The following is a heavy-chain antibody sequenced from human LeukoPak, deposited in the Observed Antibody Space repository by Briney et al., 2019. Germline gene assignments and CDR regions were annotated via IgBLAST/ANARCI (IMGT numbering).Heavy chain of an antibody. Sequence: GGSLRLSCAASGFTFSSYSMNWVHQAPGKGLEWVSSISSSSSYIYYADSVKGRFTISRDNAKNSLYLQMNSLRAEDTAVYYCARDRRGGIAAALFDPWGQGTLVTVSS. D-gene: IGHD6-13*01. V-gene: IGHV3-21*01. CDR3: ARDRRGGIAAALFDP. CDR1: GFTFSSYS. CDR2: ISSSSSYI. J-gene: IGHJ5*02.